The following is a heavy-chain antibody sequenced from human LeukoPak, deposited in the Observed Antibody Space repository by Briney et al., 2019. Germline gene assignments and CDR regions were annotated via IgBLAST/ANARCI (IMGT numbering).Heavy chain of an antibody. V-gene: IGHV4-4*02. D-gene: IGHD1-26*01. CDR2: IYHSGST. CDR3: ARSTANSGSYGH. CDR1: GGSITSSNW. J-gene: IGHJ1*01. Sequence: SETLSLTCGVSGGSITSSNWWSWVRQPPGKGLEWIGEIYHSGSTNYNPSLKSRVTISVDKSKNQFSLRLSSVTAADTAVYYCARSTANSGSYGHWGQGTLVTVSS.